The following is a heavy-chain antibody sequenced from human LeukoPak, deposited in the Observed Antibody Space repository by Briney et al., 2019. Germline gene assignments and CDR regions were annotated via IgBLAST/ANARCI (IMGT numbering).Heavy chain of an antibody. CDR1: GGSISSYY. CDR3: ARAWGTGYYKGYFDY. D-gene: IGHD3-9*01. CDR2: IYYSGST. V-gene: IGHV4-59*01. Sequence: SSETLSLTCTVSGGSISSYYWSWIRQPPGKGLEWIGYIYYSGSTNYNPSLKSRVTISVDTSKNQFSLKLSSVTAADTAVYYCARAWGTGYYKGYFDYWGQGTLVTVSS. J-gene: IGHJ4*02.